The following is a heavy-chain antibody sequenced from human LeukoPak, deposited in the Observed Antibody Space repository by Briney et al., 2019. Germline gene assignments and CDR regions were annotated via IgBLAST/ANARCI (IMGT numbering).Heavy chain of an antibody. Sequence: SETLSLTCNVSGGSISNYYWTWIRQPAGKGLEWIGRIYSSGTTTYNPSLKSRVTISVDTSKNQFSLKLTSVTAADTAVYYCARGTGYYPHWGQGTLVTVSS. J-gene: IGHJ4*02. V-gene: IGHV4-4*07. CDR3: ARGTGYYPH. CDR2: IYSSGTT. CDR1: GGSISNYY. D-gene: IGHD3/OR15-3a*01.